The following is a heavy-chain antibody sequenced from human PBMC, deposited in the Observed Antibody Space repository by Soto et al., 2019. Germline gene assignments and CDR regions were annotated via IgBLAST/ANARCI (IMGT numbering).Heavy chain of an antibody. CDR1: GYTLTELS. V-gene: IGHV1-24*01. CDR3: ATDRSRRWLVLGWFDP. J-gene: IGHJ5*02. CDR2: FDPEDGET. D-gene: IGHD6-19*01. Sequence: ASVKVSCKVSGYTLTELSIHWVRQAPGKGLEWMGGFDPEDGETIYAQKFQGRVTMTEDTSTDTAYMELSSLRSEDTAVYYCATDRSRRWLVLGWFDPWGQGTLVTVSS.